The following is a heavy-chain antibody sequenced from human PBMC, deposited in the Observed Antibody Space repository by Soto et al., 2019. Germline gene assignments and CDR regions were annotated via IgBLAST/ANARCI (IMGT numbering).Heavy chain of an antibody. V-gene: IGHV1-8*01. Sequence: QEQLVQSGAEVKKPGASVKVSCKTSGYTFTDYDINWVRQATGQGLERIGWMNPNSGERGYAQKFQGRVTMTRSASLSTAYLELSSLRSEDTAVYYCARVAVAARPRWYNWFDPWGQGTLVTVSS. CDR1: GYTFTDYD. J-gene: IGHJ5*02. CDR2: MNPNSGER. D-gene: IGHD2-15*01. CDR3: ARVAVAARPRWYNWFDP.